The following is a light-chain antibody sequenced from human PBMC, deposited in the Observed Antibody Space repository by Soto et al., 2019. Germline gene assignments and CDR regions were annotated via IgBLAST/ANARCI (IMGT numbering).Light chain of an antibody. CDR2: SDN. V-gene: IGLV1-44*01. CDR3: APWDDSLNGWV. Sequence: QALVTQPPSASGTPGQRVTISCSGSSSNIGSNTVNWYQQLPGTAPKLLIYSDNQRPSGVPDRFSGSKSGTSASLAISGLQSEDEADYYCAPWDDSLNGWVFGGGTKLTVL. CDR1: SSNIGSNT. J-gene: IGLJ3*02.